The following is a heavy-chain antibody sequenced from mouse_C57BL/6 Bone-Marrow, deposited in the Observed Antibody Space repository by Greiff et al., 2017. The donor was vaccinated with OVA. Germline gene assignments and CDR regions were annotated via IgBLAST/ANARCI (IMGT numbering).Heavy chain of an antibody. J-gene: IGHJ4*01. D-gene: IGHD2-3*01. V-gene: IGHV5-9-1*02. CDR3: TRDGYYAMDY. CDR1: GFTFSSYA. Sequence: EVKLMESGEGLVKPGGSLKLSCAASGFTFSSYAMSWVRQTPEKRLEWVAYISSGGDYIYYADTVKGRSTISRDNARNTLYLQMSSLKSEDTAMYYCTRDGYYAMDYWGQGTSVTVSS. CDR2: ISSGGDYI.